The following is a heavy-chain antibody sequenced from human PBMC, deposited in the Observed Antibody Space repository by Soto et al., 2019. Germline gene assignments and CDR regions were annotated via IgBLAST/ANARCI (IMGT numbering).Heavy chain of an antibody. CDR1: GFTFSSYS. Sequence: EVQLVESGGGLVKPGGSLRLSCAASGFTFSSYSMNWVRQAPGKGLEWVSSSSSSSSYIYYADSVKGRFTISRDNAKNSLYLQMNSLRAEDTAVYYCARGGRGGYDYQDYWGQGPLVTVSS. CDR3: ARGGRGGYDYQDY. J-gene: IGHJ4*02. D-gene: IGHD5-12*01. CDR2: SSSSSSYI. V-gene: IGHV3-21*01.